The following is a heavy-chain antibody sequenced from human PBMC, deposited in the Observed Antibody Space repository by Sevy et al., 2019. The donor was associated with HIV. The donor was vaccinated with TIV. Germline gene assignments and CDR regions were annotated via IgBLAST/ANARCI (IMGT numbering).Heavy chain of an antibody. J-gene: IGHJ4*02. CDR2: ITGGGGST. CDR3: AKGNYETGTQYFDY. D-gene: IGHD3-22*01. CDR1: GFTFNNYG. Sequence: GGSLRLSCAASGFTFNNYGMFWVHQAPEEGLEWVSGITGGGGSTYYAASVKGRFTVSRDYSRSTLYLQMNSLRVEDTAVYYCAKGNYETGTQYFDYWGQGILVTVSS. V-gene: IGHV3-23*01.